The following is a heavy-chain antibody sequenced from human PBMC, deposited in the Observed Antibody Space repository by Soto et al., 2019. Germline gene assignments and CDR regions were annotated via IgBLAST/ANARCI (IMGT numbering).Heavy chain of an antibody. CDR1: GYSFANYD. CDR2: MNPDSGNT. CDR3: AKTYCNSATCYSGIFDS. Sequence: RASVKVSCKASGYSFANYDINWVRQATGQGLEWMGWMNPDSGNTGYAQKFQGRVTMTRDTSSSTAYMELSSLRSDDTAVYFCAKTYCNSATCYSGIFDSWGQGTLVTVSS. V-gene: IGHV1-8*01. J-gene: IGHJ4*02. D-gene: IGHD2-2*02.